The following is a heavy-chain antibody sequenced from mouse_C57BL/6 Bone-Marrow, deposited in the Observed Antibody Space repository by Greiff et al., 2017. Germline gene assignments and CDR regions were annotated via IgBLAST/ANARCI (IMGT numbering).Heavy chain of an antibody. CDR3: ARRTVVIYYYAMDY. V-gene: IGHV1-81*01. J-gene: IGHJ4*01. CDR1: GYTFTSYG. CDR2: IYPRSGNT. D-gene: IGHD1-1*01. Sequence: QVQLQQSGAELARPGASVKLSCKASGYTFTSYGISWVKQRTGQGLEWIGEIYPRSGNTYYNEKFKGKATLTADKSSRTAYMELRSLTSEDSAVYFCARRTVVIYYYAMDYWGQGTSVTVSS.